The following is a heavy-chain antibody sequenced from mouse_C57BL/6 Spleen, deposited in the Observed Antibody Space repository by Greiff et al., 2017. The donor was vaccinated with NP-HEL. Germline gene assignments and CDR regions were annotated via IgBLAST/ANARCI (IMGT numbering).Heavy chain of an antibody. Sequence: EVKLLESGDGLVKPGGSLKLSCAASGFTFSRYAMSWVRQTPEKRLEWVAYISSGGDYIYYADTVKGRFTISRDNARNTLYLQMSSLKSEDTAMYYCTRDLVSSPMDYWGQGTSVTVSS. CDR1: GFTFSRYA. CDR3: TRDLVSSPMDY. D-gene: IGHD1-1*01. CDR2: ISSGGDYI. V-gene: IGHV5-9-1*02. J-gene: IGHJ4*01.